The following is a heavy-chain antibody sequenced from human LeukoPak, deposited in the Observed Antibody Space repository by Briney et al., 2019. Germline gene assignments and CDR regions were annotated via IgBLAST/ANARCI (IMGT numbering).Heavy chain of an antibody. D-gene: IGHD3-10*01. CDR3: ATESSASYLYYFDY. J-gene: IGHJ4*02. Sequence: PGGSLRLSCAASGFTFSSYAMSWIRQAPGKGLEWVSAIGTNPANTYYVDYVKGRFTVSRDNSKSTLYLQMNSLRAEDTAVYYCATESSASYLYYFDYWGQGTLVTVSS. V-gene: IGHV3-23*05. CDR2: IGTNPANT. CDR1: GFTFSSYA.